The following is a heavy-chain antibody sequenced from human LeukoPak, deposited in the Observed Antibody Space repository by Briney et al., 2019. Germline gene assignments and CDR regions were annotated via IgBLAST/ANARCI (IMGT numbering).Heavy chain of an antibody. CDR2: ISYDETNK. Sequence: GGSLRLSCAASGLTFSSYAMHWVRQAPGKGLEWVAVISYDETNKYYADTVKGRFTISRDNSKNTLYLQMNSLRAEDTAVYYCATSPRYKQQLGYFDYRGQGTLVTVSS. J-gene: IGHJ4*02. V-gene: IGHV3-30-3*01. D-gene: IGHD6-13*01. CDR1: GLTFSSYA. CDR3: ATSPRYKQQLGYFDY.